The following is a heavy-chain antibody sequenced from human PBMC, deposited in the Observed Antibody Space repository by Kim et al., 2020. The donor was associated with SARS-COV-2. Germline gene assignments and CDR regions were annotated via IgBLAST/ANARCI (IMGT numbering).Heavy chain of an antibody. CDR1: GGSISSSSYY. CDR3: ARQGHLRGAPPDWFDP. Sequence: SETLSLTCTVSGGSISSSSYYWGWIRQPPGKGLEWIGSIYYSGSTYYNPSLKSRVTISVDTSKNQFSLKLSSVTAADTAVYYCARQGHLRGAPPDWFDPWGQGTLVTVSS. D-gene: IGHD3-10*01. V-gene: IGHV4-39*01. CDR2: IYYSGST. J-gene: IGHJ5*02.